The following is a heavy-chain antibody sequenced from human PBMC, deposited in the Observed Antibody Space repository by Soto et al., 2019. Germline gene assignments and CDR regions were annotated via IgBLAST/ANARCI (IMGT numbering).Heavy chain of an antibody. CDR3: ARAVSGYDYLYYYYGMDV. CDR2: IIPIFGTA. V-gene: IGHV1-69*13. D-gene: IGHD5-12*01. Sequence: SVKVSCKASGGTFSSYAISWVRQAPGQGLEWMGGIIPIFGTANYAQKFQGRVTITADESTSTAYMELSSLRSEDTAVYYCARAVSGYDYLYYYYGMDVWGQGTTVTVSS. CDR1: GGTFSSYA. J-gene: IGHJ6*02.